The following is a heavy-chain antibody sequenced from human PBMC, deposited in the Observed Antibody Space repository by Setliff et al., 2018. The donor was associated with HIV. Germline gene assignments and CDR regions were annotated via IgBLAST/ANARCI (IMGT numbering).Heavy chain of an antibody. CDR2: IYHTGSS. CDR3: ARYVLDLVISVYGF. V-gene: IGHV4-38-2*01. CDR1: GFSISSRYY. Sequence: SETLSLTCDVSGFSISSRYYWGWIRQSPGKGLEWIGNIYHTGSSYYNPSLNDRATISLDTSKNQFSLKLNSVTAADTAVYYCARYVLDLVISVYGFWGQGIPVTVSS. D-gene: IGHD3-22*01. J-gene: IGHJ4*02.